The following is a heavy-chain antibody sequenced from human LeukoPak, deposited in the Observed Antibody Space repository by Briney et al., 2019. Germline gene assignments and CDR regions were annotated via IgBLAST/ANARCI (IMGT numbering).Heavy chain of an antibody. D-gene: IGHD6-19*01. J-gene: IGHJ4*02. CDR1: GFTFSSYA. V-gene: IGHV3-23*01. CDR2: ISGSCGST. Sequence: PGGSLRLSCAASGFTFSSYAMSWVRQAPGKGLERVSAISGSCGSTYYADSVKGRFTISRDNSKNTLYLQMNSLTTEDTAVYYCASVASDSSGWYHFDYWGQGTLVTVSS. CDR3: ASVASDSSGWYHFDY.